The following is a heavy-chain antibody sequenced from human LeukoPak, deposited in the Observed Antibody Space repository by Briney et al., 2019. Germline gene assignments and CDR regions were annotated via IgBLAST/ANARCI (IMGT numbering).Heavy chain of an antibody. D-gene: IGHD2-15*01. V-gene: IGHV3-21*01. CDR2: ISSSSSYI. CDR1: GFTFSSYG. CDR3: ARDPPLYCSGGSCYPDY. Sequence: GGSLRLSCAASGFTFSSYGMSWVRQAPGKGLEWVSSISSSSSYIYYADSVKGRFTISRDNAKNSLYLQMNSLRAEDTAVYYCARDPPLYCSGGSCYPDYWGQGTLVTVSS. J-gene: IGHJ4*02.